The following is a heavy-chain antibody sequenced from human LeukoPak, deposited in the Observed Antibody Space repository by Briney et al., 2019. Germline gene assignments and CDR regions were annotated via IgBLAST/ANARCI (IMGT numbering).Heavy chain of an antibody. CDR2: ISSSSSYI. CDR3: ARDSYRDGSIYGY. D-gene: IGHD5-24*01. CDR1: GFTFSRYS. J-gene: IGHJ4*02. V-gene: IGHV3-21*01. Sequence: GGSLRLSCAASGFTFSRYSMNCVRQAPGKGLVWVSSISSSSSYIYYANSVKGRFPITRDNAKNSLYLQMNSLRAEETAVYYCARDSYRDGSIYGYWGQGTLVTVSS.